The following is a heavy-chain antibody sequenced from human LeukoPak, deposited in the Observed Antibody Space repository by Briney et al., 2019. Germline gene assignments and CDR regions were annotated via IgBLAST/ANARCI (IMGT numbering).Heavy chain of an antibody. J-gene: IGHJ4*02. D-gene: IGHD3-3*01. V-gene: IGHV3-30*03. CDR2: ISNDGSRK. Sequence: GGSLRLSCAPSGFTFSRHGMLWVRQAPGKGLEWVAIISNDGSRKYYGHSVEGRFTISRDNSKNTLYLQMDSLRAEDTAVYYCARDRAWNYFDYWGQGTLVTVSS. CDR3: ARDRAWNYFDY. CDR1: GFTFSRHG.